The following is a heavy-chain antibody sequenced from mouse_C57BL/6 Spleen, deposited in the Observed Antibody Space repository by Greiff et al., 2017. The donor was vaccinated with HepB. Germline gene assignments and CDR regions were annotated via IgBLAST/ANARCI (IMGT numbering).Heavy chain of an antibody. J-gene: IGHJ4*01. Sequence: QVQLQQPGTELVKPGASVKLSCKASGYTFTSYWMHWVKQRPVQGLEWIGNINPSNGGTNYNAKFKSKATLTVDKSSSTAYMQRSSLTSEDSAVYNSARELRGAYYAKDYWGQGTPATVP. V-gene: IGHV1-53*01. CDR2: INPSNGGT. CDR3: ARELRGAYYAKDY. CDR1: GYTFTSYW.